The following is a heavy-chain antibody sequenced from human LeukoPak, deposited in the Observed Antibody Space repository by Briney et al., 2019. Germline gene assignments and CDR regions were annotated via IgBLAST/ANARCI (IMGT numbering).Heavy chain of an antibody. J-gene: IGHJ6*03. Sequence: GGSLRLSCAASGFTLSDSAIHWVRQASGRGLEWVGRIRSKSNSYTTTYAASVKGRFTISRDDSKNMAYLQMNSLKTEDTAVYYCTSAYFYCTTTSCSAFYYMDVWGKGITVTVSS. CDR3: TSAYFYCTTTSCSAFYYMDV. D-gene: IGHD2-2*01. CDR2: IRSKSNSYTT. CDR1: GFTLSDSA. V-gene: IGHV3-73*01.